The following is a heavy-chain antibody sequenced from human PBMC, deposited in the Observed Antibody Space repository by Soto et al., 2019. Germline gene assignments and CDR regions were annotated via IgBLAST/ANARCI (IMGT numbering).Heavy chain of an antibody. Sequence: EVQLVESGGGLVQPGRSLRLSCTASGFTFGDYAMSWFRQAPGKGLEWVGFIRSKAYGGTTEYAGSVKGRVTISRDESKSIVYLQMNSLKTEDTAVYYCSGGVAFDYWGQGTLVTVSS. D-gene: IGHD2-15*01. CDR3: SGGVAFDY. CDR2: IRSKAYGGTT. J-gene: IGHJ4*02. CDR1: GFTFGDYA. V-gene: IGHV3-49*03.